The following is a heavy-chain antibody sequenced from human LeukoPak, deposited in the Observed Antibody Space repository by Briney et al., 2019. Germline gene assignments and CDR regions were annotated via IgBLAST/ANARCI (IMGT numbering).Heavy chain of an antibody. CDR1: GFTFSSYS. CDR3: ARDLTRLGYCSSTSCYPNPFDY. CDR2: ISSNSSYI. Sequence: GGSLRLSCAASGFTFSSYSMNWVRQAPGKGLEWVSSISSNSSYIYYADSVKGRFTISRDNAKSSLYLQMNSLRAEDTAVYYCARDLTRLGYCSSTSCYPNPFDYWGQGTLVTVSS. J-gene: IGHJ4*02. V-gene: IGHV3-21*01. D-gene: IGHD2-2*01.